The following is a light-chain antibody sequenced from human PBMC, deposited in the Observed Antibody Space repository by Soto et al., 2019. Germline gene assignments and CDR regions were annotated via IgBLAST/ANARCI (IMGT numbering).Light chain of an antibody. V-gene: IGLV2-23*01. J-gene: IGLJ2*01. CDR2: EGS. Sequence: QSALTQPASVSGSPGQSITISCTGTSSDAGRYNLVSWYQQHPGKAPKLMIYEGSKRPSGVSNRFSGSKSGNTASLTISGLQAEDEADYYCCSYAGSSTVVFGGGTKVTVL. CDR3: CSYAGSSTVV. CDR1: SSDAGRYNL.